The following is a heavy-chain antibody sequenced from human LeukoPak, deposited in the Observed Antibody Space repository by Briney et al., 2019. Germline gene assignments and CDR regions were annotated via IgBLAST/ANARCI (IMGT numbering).Heavy chain of an antibody. D-gene: IGHD3-22*01. J-gene: IGHJ3*02. CDR2: INSDGSST. CDR3: ATQWVIHAFDI. V-gene: IGHV3-74*01. Sequence: GGSLRLSCAASGFTFSSYWMHWVRQAPGKGLVWVSRINSDGSSTSYADSVKGRFTISRDNAKNTLYLQMNSLRAEDTAVYYCATQWVIHAFDIWGQGTMVTVSS. CDR1: GFTFSSYW.